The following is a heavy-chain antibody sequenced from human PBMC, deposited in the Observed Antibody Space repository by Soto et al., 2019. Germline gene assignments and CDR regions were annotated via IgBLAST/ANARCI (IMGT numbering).Heavy chain of an antibody. V-gene: IGHV3-33*01. D-gene: IGHD6-13*01. Sequence: GGSLRLSCAASGFTFSSYGMHWVRQAPGKGLEWVAVIWYDGSNKYYADSVKGRFTISRDNSKNTLYLQMNSLRAEDTAVYYCVRSIAAAASAWFDPWGQGTLVTVSS. CDR3: VRSIAAAASAWFDP. J-gene: IGHJ5*02. CDR1: GFTFSSYG. CDR2: IWYDGSNK.